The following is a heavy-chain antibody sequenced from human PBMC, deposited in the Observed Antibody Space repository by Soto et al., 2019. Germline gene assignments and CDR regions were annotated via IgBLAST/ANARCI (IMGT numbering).Heavy chain of an antibody. D-gene: IGHD3-3*01. V-gene: IGHV3-33*01. CDR1: GFTFSSYG. CDR2: IWYDGSNK. CDR3: ARDHYDFWSGYSLWFGY. J-gene: IGHJ4*02. Sequence: QVQLVESGGGVVQPGRSLRLSCAASGFTFSSYGMHWVRQAPGKGLKWVAVIWYDGSNKYYADSVKGRFTISRDNSKNTLYLQMNSLRAEDTAVYYCARDHYDFWSGYSLWFGYWGQGTLVTVSS.